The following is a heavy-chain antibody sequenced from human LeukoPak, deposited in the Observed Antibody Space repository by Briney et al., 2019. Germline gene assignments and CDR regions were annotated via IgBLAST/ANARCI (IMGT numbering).Heavy chain of an antibody. Sequence: ASVKVSCKASGYTFTSYGISWVRQAPGQGLEWMGWISAYNGNTNYAQKFQGRVTMTEDTSTDTAYMELSSLRSEDTAVYYCATVNSGSYPHFDYWGQGTLVTVSS. CDR1: GYTFTSYG. CDR3: ATVNSGSYPHFDY. V-gene: IGHV1-18*01. CDR2: ISAYNGNT. D-gene: IGHD1-26*01. J-gene: IGHJ4*02.